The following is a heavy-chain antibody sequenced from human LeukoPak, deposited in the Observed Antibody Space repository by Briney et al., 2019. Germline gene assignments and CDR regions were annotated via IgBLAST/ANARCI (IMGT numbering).Heavy chain of an antibody. D-gene: IGHD3-10*01. J-gene: IGHJ4*02. CDR2: INPNSGGT. CDR3: ARSYMVRGVNYFDY. V-gene: IGHV1-2*04. Sequence: ASVKVSCKASGYTFTGYYMHWVRQAPGQGLEWMGWINPNSGGTNYAQKFQGWVTMTRDKSISTAYLQWSSLKASDTAMYYCARSYMVRGVNYFDYWGQGTLVTVSS. CDR1: GYTFTGYY.